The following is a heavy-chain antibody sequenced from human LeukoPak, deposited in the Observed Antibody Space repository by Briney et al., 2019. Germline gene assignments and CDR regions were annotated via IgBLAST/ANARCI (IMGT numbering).Heavy chain of an antibody. CDR3: ARDSYSGGFLEWLSVGWFDP. CDR2: ISAYNGNT. J-gene: IGHJ5*02. Sequence: ASVKVSCKASGYTFTSYGISWVRQAPGQGLEWMGWISAYNGNTNYAQKLQGGVTMTTDTSTSTAYMELRSLRSDDTAVYYCARDSYSGGFLEWLSVGWFDPWGQGTLVTISS. V-gene: IGHV1-18*01. CDR1: GYTFTSYG. D-gene: IGHD3-3*01.